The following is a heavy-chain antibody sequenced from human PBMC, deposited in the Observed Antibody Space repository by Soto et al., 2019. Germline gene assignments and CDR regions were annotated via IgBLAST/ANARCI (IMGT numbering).Heavy chain of an antibody. J-gene: IGHJ3*02. D-gene: IGHD5-12*01. CDR1: GGSISSSSYY. Sequence: SETLSLTCTVSGGSISSSSYYWGWIRQPPGKGLEWIGSIYYSGSTYYNPSLKSRVTISVDTSKNQFSLKLSSVTAADTAVYYCARRGFMATILGGSFDIWGQGTMVTVSS. V-gene: IGHV4-39*01. CDR2: IYYSGST. CDR3: ARRGFMATILGGSFDI.